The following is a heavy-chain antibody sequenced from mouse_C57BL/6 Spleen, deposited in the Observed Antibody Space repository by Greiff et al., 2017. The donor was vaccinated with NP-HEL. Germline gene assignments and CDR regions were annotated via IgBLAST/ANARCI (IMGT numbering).Heavy chain of an antibody. D-gene: IGHD2-2*01. CDR2: IHPNSGST. CDR3: ATSTMVTTKGARDAMDY. V-gene: IGHV1-64*01. Sequence: QVQLQQPGAELVKPGASVKLSCKASGYTFTSYWMHWVKQRPGQGLEWIGMIHPNSGSTNYNEKFKSKATLTVDKSSSTAYMQLSSLTSEDSAVYYCATSTMVTTKGARDAMDYWGQGTSVTVSS. J-gene: IGHJ4*01. CDR1: GYTFTSYW.